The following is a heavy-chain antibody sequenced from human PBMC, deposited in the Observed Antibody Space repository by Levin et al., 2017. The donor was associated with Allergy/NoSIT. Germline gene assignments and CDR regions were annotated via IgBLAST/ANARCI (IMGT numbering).Heavy chain of an antibody. CDR1: GYTFTSYA. Sequence: GESLKISCKASGYTFTSYAMNWVRQAPGQGLEWMGWINTNTGNPTYAQGFTGRFVFSLDTSVSTAYLQISSLKAEDTAVYYCARALVGRFLEWLNSHYYYMDVWGKGTTVTVSS. D-gene: IGHD3-3*01. V-gene: IGHV7-4-1*02. J-gene: IGHJ6*03. CDR2: INTNTGNP. CDR3: ARALVGRFLEWLNSHYYYMDV.